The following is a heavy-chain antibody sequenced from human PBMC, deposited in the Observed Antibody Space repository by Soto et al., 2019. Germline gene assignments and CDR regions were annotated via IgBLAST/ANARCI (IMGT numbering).Heavy chain of an antibody. CDR1: GGSISSYY. Sequence: ETLSLTCTVSGGSISSYYWSWIRQPPGKGLEWIGYIYYSGSTNYNPSLKSRVTISVDTSKNQFSLKLSSVTAADTAVYYCARRTGYSGSIDYWGQGTLVTVSS. D-gene: IGHD1-26*01. J-gene: IGHJ4*02. CDR3: ARRTGYSGSIDY. CDR2: IYYSGST. V-gene: IGHV4-59*08.